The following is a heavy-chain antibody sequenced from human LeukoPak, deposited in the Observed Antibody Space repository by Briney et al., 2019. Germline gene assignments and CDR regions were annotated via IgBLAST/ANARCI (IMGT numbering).Heavy chain of an antibody. D-gene: IGHD6-13*01. CDR3: ARHGALAAAGTTPDY. V-gene: IGHV4-39*01. CDR1: GGSISSSSYY. J-gene: IGHJ4*02. CDR2: MSYIGIT. Sequence: SETLSLTCTVSGGSISSSSYYWGWIRQPPGKGLEWIGSMSYIGITFYNPSLKSRAIISEDTSKNQLSLKLSSVTAADSAVYYCARHGALAAAGTTPDYWGQGTLVTVSS.